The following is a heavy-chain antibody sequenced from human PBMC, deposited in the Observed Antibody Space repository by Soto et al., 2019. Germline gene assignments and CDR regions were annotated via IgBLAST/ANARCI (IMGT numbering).Heavy chain of an antibody. V-gene: IGHV3-23*01. CDR3: ARVPYYFTSGTDYGMDV. Sequence: PGGSLRLSCAASGFTFNNYAMTWVRQAPGKGLEWVSAISGGGDTTSYADSVKGRFTVSRDDAKNTLYLQMNSLRAEDTAVYYCARVPYYFTSGTDYGMDVWGQGTKVTVSS. J-gene: IGHJ6*02. CDR1: GFTFNNYA. D-gene: IGHD3-10*01. CDR2: ISGGGDTT.